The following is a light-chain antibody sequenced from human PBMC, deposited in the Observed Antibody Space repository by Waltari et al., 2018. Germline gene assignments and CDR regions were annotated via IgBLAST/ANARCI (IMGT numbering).Light chain of an antibody. CDR3: QQYSRTPLT. CDR1: QSLLFRAKDY. CDR2: WAS. V-gene: IGKV4-1*01. Sequence: DIAMTQSPDSLAVSLGERATINCRSSQSLLFRAKDYLSRYHQKPGQPPKLLIYWASIRESGVSDRFSGSGSGTDFTLTISNLQPEDVGVYFCQQYSRTPLTFGGGTKVEIK. J-gene: IGKJ4*01.